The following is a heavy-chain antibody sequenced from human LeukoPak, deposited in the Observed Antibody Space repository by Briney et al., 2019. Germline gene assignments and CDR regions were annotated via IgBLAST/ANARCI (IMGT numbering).Heavy chain of an antibody. CDR1: GLSVSKKD. Sequence: GGSLRLSCAASGLSVSKKDMHWIRQATGRGLEWVSGIGIVGDTYYSAYVKGRFTISRESDKNSLYLRMNSLTAGDTAVYFCARSGTSSDTFDLWGQGTLVTVSS. D-gene: IGHD1-26*01. CDR3: ARSGTSSDTFDL. V-gene: IGHV3-13*01. J-gene: IGHJ5*02. CDR2: IGIVGDT.